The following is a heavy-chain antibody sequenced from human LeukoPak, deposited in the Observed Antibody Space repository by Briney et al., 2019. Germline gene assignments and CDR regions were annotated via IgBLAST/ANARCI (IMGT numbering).Heavy chain of an antibody. V-gene: IGHV3-15*01. CDR2: SKSTLDGGAS. D-gene: IGHD3-22*01. CDR1: GFSVSDAW. CDR3: TTEGYYLDSSNDQGEPSLYYYYMAV. J-gene: IGHJ6*03. Sequence: AGSLRLSCAGSGFSVSDAWMSWVRIVPGPGLELLGRSKSTLDGGASDYAAPIKGRFSISRDDSLNTLYLQLNSLQTEDTALYYCTTEGYYLDSSNDQGEPSLYYYYMAVWGKGTMVTVSS.